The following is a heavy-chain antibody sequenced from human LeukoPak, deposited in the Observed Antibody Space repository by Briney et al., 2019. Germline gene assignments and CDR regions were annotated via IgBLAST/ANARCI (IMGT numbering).Heavy chain of an antibody. CDR1: GFTFSSYA. CDR2: ISSNGGST. Sequence: GGSLRLSCAASGFTFSSYAMHWVRQAPGKGLEYVSAISSNGGSTYYANSVKGRFTISRDNSKNTLYLQMGSLRAEDMAVYYCAREFPGVYRVAWRAFDIWGQETMVTVSS. J-gene: IGHJ3*02. D-gene: IGHD6-13*01. V-gene: IGHV3-64*01. CDR3: AREFPGVYRVAWRAFDI.